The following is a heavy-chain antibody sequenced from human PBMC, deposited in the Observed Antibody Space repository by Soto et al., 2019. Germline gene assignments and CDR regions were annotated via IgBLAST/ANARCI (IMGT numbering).Heavy chain of an antibody. CDR3: PRDRPWVPGMDV. J-gene: IGHJ6*02. D-gene: IGHD7-27*01. V-gene: IGHV4-4*07. Sequence: SETLSLTCTFSGGSISSYYWSWIRQPAGKGLEWIGRFYTSGSTNYNPSLKSRVTMSVDTSKSQFSLKLSFVPAADTAVYYCPRDRPWVPGMDVWGQGTTVTVSS. CDR1: GGSISSYY. CDR2: FYTSGST.